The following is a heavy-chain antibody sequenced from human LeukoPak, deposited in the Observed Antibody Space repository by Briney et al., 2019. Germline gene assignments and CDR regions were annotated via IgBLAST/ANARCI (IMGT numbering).Heavy chain of an antibody. CDR1: QGSNNRYY. Sequence: SETQSLTCTFSQGSNNRYYRSCTRQPAEKGLERIQHIYTSGSSNYNPSLTSRVTMSVDTSKNKFSLKLSSVTAAHTAVYYCARDLVDMAASYYYYYYMDVWGKGTTVTVSS. V-gene: IGHV4-4*07. D-gene: IGHD5-24*01. CDR2: IYTSGSS. J-gene: IGHJ6*03. CDR3: ARDLVDMAASYYYYYYMDV.